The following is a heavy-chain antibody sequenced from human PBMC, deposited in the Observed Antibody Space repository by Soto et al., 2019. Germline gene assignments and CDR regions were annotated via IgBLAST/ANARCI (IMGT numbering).Heavy chain of an antibody. D-gene: IGHD4-17*01. CDR3: VKDDGGYPSTAPH. CDR2: ISGSGDTT. Sequence: EVRLVESGGGLVQPGGSLRLSCAASGITISNYPMSWVRQAPGKGLDWVSGISGSGDTTYYADSAKGRFTISKDISKNSRFLQLDSLRVEDSALYFCVKDDGGYPSTAPHWGQGTLVTVSP. CDR1: GITISNYP. V-gene: IGHV3-23*04. J-gene: IGHJ4*02.